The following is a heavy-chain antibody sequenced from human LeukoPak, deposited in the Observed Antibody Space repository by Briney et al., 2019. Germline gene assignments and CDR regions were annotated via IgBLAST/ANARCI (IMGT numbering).Heavy chain of an antibody. D-gene: IGHD3-10*01. J-gene: IGHJ5*02. CDR3: ARGSGNPLRGNWFDP. V-gene: IGHV4-39*07. Sequence: NPSETLSLTCTVSGGSISSSSYFWAWIRQPPGKGLEWIGSIYYSGSTYYNPSLKSRVTISVDTSKNQFSLKLSSVTAADTAVYFCARGSGNPLRGNWFDPWGQGTLVTVSS. CDR2: IYYSGST. CDR1: GGSISSSSYF.